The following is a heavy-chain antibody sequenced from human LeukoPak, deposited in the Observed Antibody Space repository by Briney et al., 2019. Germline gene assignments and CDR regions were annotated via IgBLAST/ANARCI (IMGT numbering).Heavy chain of an antibody. CDR3: ARGIAADP. D-gene: IGHD6-25*01. CDR2: IYTSGST. V-gene: IGHV4-4*07. J-gene: IGHJ5*02. Sequence: SETLSLTCTASGASIRGYNWTWIGQPAGKGLEWIGRIYTSGSTNYNPSLKSRVTMSVDTSKNQFSLNLSSVTAADTAVYYCARGIAADPWGQGTLVTVSS. CDR1: GASIRGYN.